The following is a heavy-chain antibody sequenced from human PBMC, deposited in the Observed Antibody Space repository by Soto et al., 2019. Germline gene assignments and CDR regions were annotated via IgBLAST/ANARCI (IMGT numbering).Heavy chain of an antibody. V-gene: IGHV1-18*01. CDR3: ARDSTPGGYGDDEPVIDYYGMDV. CDR1: GYTFSSYG. D-gene: IGHD4-17*01. Sequence: QVQLVQSGAEVKKPGASVKVSCKASGYTFSSYGISWVRQAPGQGVEWMGWTGAYNGNTNYAQKLQGRGIMTTDTTTSTAYMALRSLRSDAASVYYCARDSTPGGYGDDEPVIDYYGMDVWGQGTTVTVSS. CDR2: TGAYNGNT. J-gene: IGHJ6*02.